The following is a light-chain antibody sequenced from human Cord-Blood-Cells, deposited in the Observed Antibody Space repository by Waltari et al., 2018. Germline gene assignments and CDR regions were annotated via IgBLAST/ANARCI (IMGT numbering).Light chain of an antibody. CDR2: GAS. V-gene: IGKV3-15*01. J-gene: IGKJ1*01. Sequence: EIVMTQSPATLSVSPGERATLSCRASQSVSSNLAWYPQTPGQAPRLLIYGASTRATGIPARFSGSGSGTECTLTISSLQSEDFPVYYCQQYNNSPRTFGQGTKVEIK. CDR3: QQYNNSPRT. CDR1: QSVSSN.